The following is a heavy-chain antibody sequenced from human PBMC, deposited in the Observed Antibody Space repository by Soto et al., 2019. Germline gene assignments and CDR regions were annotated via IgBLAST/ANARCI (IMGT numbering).Heavy chain of an antibody. CDR1: GFTFSSYG. CDR2: IWYDGSNK. J-gene: IGHJ6*02. CDR3: ARDLGSYGSGSYSHYYYYGMDV. Sequence: PGGSLRLSCAASGFTFSSYGMHWVRQAPGKGLEWVAVIWYDGSNKYYADSVKGRFTISRDNSKNTLYLQMNSLRAEDTAVYYCARDLGSYGSGSYSHYYYYGMDVWGQGTTVTVSS. D-gene: IGHD3-10*01. V-gene: IGHV3-33*01.